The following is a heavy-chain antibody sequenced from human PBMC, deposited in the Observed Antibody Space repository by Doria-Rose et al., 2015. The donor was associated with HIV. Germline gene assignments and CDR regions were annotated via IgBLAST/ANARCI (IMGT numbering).Heavy chain of an antibody. CDR2: ISSTSAYI. V-gene: IGHV3-21*01. D-gene: IGHD3-10*01. CDR1: GFTFSSHR. Sequence: EVQLLESGGGLVRPGGSLRFSCATSGFTFSSHRINWVRQAPGKGLEWVSSISSTSAYINYADSVRGRFTISRDNARNSLYLQMDSLRAEDTAIYYCATGVTLDYWGQGTLVTVSS. CDR3: ATGVTLDY. J-gene: IGHJ4*02.